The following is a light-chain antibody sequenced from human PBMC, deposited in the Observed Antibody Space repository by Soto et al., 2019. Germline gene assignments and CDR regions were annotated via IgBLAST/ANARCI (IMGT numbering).Light chain of an antibody. CDR1: QSISHY. V-gene: IGKV1-39*01. CDR2: GAS. J-gene: IGKJ2*01. CDR3: QQSYTFPYT. Sequence: DIQMTQSPSSLSAAAGDRVTITCRASQSISHYLNWYQQKPGKAPKLLLYGASTLQSGVPSRFSGSGSGTDFTLVIDILQPEDFATYYCQQSYTFPYTFGQGTKLEI.